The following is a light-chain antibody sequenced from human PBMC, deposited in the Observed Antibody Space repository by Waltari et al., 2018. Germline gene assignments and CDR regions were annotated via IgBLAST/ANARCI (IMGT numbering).Light chain of an antibody. J-gene: IGKJ2*01. CDR2: AAS. CDR1: QSISSY. Sequence: DIQMTQSPSSLSASVGDRVTITCRASQSISSYLNWYQQKPGKAPKLLIYAASSLQSGVPSRFSGSGSGTDFTLTISSLQPEDFATYYCQQYDNLPQYTFGQGTKLEIK. CDR3: QQYDNLPQYT. V-gene: IGKV1-39*01.